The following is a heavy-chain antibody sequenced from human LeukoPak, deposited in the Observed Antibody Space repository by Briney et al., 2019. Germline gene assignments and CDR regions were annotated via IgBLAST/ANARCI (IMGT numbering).Heavy chain of an antibody. CDR2: ISAYNGNT. D-gene: IGHD3-9*01. Sequence: ASVKVSFKASGYTFTSYGISWVRQAPGQGVEWMGWISAYNGNTNYAQKLQGRVTMTTDTSTSTAYMELRSLRSDDTAVYYCASTPPDDILTGYPPKVDVHYGMDVWGQGTTVTVSS. CDR1: GYTFTSYG. V-gene: IGHV1-18*01. CDR3: ASTPPDDILTGYPPKVDVHYGMDV. J-gene: IGHJ6*02.